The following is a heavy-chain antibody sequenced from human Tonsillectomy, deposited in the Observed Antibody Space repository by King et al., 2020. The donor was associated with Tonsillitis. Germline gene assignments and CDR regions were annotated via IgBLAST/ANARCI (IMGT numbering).Heavy chain of an antibody. CDR2: IKRKTDGGTT. CDR3: TTVWGEGDYYFDY. CDR1: GFGFSNAW. V-gene: IGHV3-15*07. Sequence: VQLVESGGGLVKPGGSLRLSCAASGFGFSNAWMTWVRQAPGKGLEWVGRIKRKTDGGTTDYAAPVKGRFTISRDDPTNTLYLQMNSLKTEDTAVYYCTTVWGEGDYYFDYWGQGTLVTVSS. D-gene: IGHD3-10*01. J-gene: IGHJ4*02.